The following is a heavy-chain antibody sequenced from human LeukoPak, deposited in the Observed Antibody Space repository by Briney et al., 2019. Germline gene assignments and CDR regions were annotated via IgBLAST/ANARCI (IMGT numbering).Heavy chain of an antibody. CDR1: GGSFSGYY. CDR2: INHSGST. J-gene: IGHJ3*02. V-gene: IGHV4-34*01. CDR3: ARDLDMVRGVDAFDI. D-gene: IGHD3-10*01. Sequence: SETLSLTCAVYGGSFSGYYWSWIRQPPGKGLEWIGEINHSGSTNYNPSLKSRVTISVDTSKNQFSLKLSSVTAADTAVYYCARDLDMVRGVDAFDIWGQGTMVTVSS.